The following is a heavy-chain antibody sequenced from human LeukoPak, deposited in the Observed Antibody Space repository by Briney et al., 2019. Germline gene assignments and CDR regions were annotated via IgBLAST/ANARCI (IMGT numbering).Heavy chain of an antibody. CDR3: ARTPGYCSSTGCYHYYGMDV. J-gene: IGHJ6*04. CDR2: IYPGDSDT. V-gene: IGHV5-51*01. D-gene: IGHD2-2*01. Sequence: GESLKISCKGSGYSFTSYWIGWGRQMPGKRLEWMGIIYPGDSDTRYSPSFQGQVTISADKSISTAYLQWSSLKASDTAMYYCARTPGYCSSTGCYHYYGMDVWGKGTTVTVSS. CDR1: GYSFTSYW.